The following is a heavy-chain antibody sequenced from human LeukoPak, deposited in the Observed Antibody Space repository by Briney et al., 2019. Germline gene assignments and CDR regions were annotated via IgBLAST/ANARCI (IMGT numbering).Heavy chain of an antibody. V-gene: IGHV1-69*05. CDR1: GFTFSSYA. CDR2: IIPIFGTA. J-gene: IGHJ3*02. Sequence: GGSLRLSCAASGFTFSSYAMSWVRQAPGQGLEWMGGIIPIFGTANYAQKFQGRVTITTDESTSTAYMELSSLRSEDTAVYYCASTRTMDAFDIWGQGTMVTVSS. D-gene: IGHD2-2*01. CDR3: ASTRTMDAFDI.